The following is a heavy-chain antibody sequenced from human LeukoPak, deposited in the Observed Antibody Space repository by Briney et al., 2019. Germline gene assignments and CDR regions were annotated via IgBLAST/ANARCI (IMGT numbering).Heavy chain of an antibody. CDR1: GFTFDDYA. V-gene: IGHV3-9*01. CDR3: AKEGSGWSPSG. J-gene: IGHJ4*02. CDR2: ISWNSGSI. Sequence: GGSLRLFCEASGFTFDDYARHWVRQAPGKGLDWVSGISWNSGSIGYADCVKGRFTISRDNAKNSLYLQMNSLRAEDTALYYWAKEGSGWSPSGWGQGTLVTVSS. D-gene: IGHD6-19*01.